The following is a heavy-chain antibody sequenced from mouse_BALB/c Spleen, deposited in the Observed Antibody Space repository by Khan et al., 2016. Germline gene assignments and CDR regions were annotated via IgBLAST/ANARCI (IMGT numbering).Heavy chain of an antibody. CDR3: ARDDQDYDAWFAS. CDR1: GFSLTNSG. CDR2: IWPGGST. V-gene: IGHV2-9*02. D-gene: IGHD2-4*01. Sequence: VQLQESGPGLVAPSQSLSITYTVSGFSLTNSGVHWIRQPPGKGLEWLGVIWPGGSTDYNSALMSRLSITKDNSQNQVFLKMISLQTDDTAMYYCARDDQDYDAWFASWGQGTLVIVSA. J-gene: IGHJ3*01.